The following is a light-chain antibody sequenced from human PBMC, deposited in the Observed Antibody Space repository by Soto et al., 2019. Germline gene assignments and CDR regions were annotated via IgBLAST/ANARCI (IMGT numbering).Light chain of an antibody. CDR1: QSVSSNY. CDR3: QQYGSSPRVT. Sequence: EIVLTQSPGTLSLSPGERVTLSCRASQSVSSNYLAWYQQKPGQAPRILIYSASSKATGIPDRFSGSGSGTDFTLTINRLEPEDFAVYYCQQYGSSPRVTFGGGTKVAIK. J-gene: IGKJ4*01. V-gene: IGKV3-20*01. CDR2: SAS.